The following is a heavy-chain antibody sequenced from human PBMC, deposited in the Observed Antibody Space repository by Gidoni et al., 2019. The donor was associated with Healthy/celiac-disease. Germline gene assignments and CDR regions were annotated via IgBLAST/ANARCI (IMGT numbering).Heavy chain of an antibody. D-gene: IGHD2-15*01. J-gene: IGHJ4*02. V-gene: IGHV5-51*01. CDR2: IYPGDSDT. Sequence: DVQLVQSGAEVKKPGESLTISCKGSGYSFTSYCIGWVRQLPGKGLEWMGIIYPGDSDTRYSPSVQGQVTISADKSISTAYLQWSSLKASDTAMYYCARLPRYCSGGSCWYYFDYWGQGTLVTVSS. CDR3: ARLPRYCSGGSCWYYFDY. CDR1: GYSFTSYC.